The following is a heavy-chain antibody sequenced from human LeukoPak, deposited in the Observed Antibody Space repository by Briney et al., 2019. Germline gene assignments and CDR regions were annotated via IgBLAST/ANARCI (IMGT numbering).Heavy chain of an antibody. CDR3: ARRVDEAFDI. CDR2: IYHSGST. V-gene: IGHV4-38-2*01. J-gene: IGHJ3*02. CDR1: GYSISSGYY. D-gene: IGHD2-15*01. Sequence: SETLSLTCAVSGYSISSGYYWGWIRQPPGKGLEWIGSIYHSGSTYYNPSLKSRVTISVDTSKNQLSLKLSSVTAADTAVYYCARRVDEAFDIWGQGTMVTVSS.